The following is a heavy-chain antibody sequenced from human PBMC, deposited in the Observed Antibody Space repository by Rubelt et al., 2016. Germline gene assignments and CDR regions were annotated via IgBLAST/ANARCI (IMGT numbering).Heavy chain of an antibody. V-gene: IGHV1-46*01. J-gene: IGHJ5*02. D-gene: IGHD3-3*01. Sequence: QVQLVQSGAEVKKPGASVKVSCKASGYTFTSYYMHWVRQAPGQGLAWMGIINPSGGSTSYAQKFQGIVTMTRDTSTSTVYMELSSLRSEDTAVYYCARSPRYDFEDNWFDPWGQGTLVTVSS. CDR1: GYTFTSYY. CDR2: INPSGGST. CDR3: ARSPRYDFEDNWFDP.